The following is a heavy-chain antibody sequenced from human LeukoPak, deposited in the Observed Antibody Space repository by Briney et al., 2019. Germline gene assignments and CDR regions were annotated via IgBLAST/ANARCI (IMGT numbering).Heavy chain of an antibody. D-gene: IGHD3-10*01. V-gene: IGHV4-59*12. J-gene: IGHJ3*02. Sequence: PSETLSLTCSVSGGSISSYYWSWIRQPPGRGLEWIGYIYYSGRTSYNPSLKGRVTISVDTSRNQFSLKLNSVTAADTAVYYCAKSNGYGLVDIWGQGTMVTVSS. CDR2: IYYSGRT. CDR1: GGSISSYY. CDR3: AKSNGYGLVDI.